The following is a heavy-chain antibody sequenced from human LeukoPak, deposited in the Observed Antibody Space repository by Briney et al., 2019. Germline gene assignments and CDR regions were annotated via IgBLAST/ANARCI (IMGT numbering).Heavy chain of an antibody. CDR3: ASALKRGSAGTLIDH. V-gene: IGHV1-8*01. D-gene: IGHD6-13*01. CDR1: GYSFTSHD. Sequence: ASVKVSRKASGYSFTSHDINWVRQATGQGLEWMGWMNPNSGNTGYAQKFQDRVTMTRNTSISTAYLELSSLGSEDTAMYYCASALKRGSAGTLIDHWGQGTLVTVSS. CDR2: MNPNSGNT. J-gene: IGHJ4*02.